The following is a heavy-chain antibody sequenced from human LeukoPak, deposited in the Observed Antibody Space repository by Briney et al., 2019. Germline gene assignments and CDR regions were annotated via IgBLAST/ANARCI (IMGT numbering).Heavy chain of an antibody. CDR2: IYYSGST. D-gene: IGHD5-24*01. V-gene: IGHV4-39*07. J-gene: IGHJ4*02. CDR1: GGSFRSSSYY. CDR3: ARVQRSAGLATFDY. Sequence: SETLSLTCTVSGGSFRSSSYYWGWIRQTPGKGLEWIGCIYYSGSTYYNPSLKSRVTISVDTSKNQFSLKLSSVTAADTAVYYCARVQRSAGLATFDYWGQGTLVTVSS.